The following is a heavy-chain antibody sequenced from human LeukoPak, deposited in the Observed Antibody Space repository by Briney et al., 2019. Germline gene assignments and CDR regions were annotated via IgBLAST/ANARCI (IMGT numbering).Heavy chain of an antibody. V-gene: IGHV1-2*02. CDR1: GYTFTGYY. CDR3: AREFEGIAAAGTIYY. CDR2: INPDSGGT. D-gene: IGHD6-13*01. Sequence: ASVKVSCKASGYTFTGYYMHWVRQAPGQGLEWMGWINPDSGGTNYAQKFQGRVTMTRDTSISTAYMELSRLRSDDTAVYYCAREFEGIAAAGTIYYWGQGTLVTVSS. J-gene: IGHJ4*02.